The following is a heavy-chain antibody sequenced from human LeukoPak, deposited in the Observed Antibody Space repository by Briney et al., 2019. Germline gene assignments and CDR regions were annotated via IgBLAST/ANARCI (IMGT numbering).Heavy chain of an antibody. J-gene: IGHJ4*02. D-gene: IGHD6-6*01. CDR3: ARDSIAARRAFDY. CDR2: ISGGGGNT. CDR1: GCTLSNYA. V-gene: IGHV3-23*01. Sequence: PGGSVRLSCAPSGCTLSNYAVIGVPRAPGKALEGVSSISGGGGNTYYADSVTGWFTIYTTNTTHTLSLRMTSQRAADTAVYYCARDSIAARRAFDYWGEGTLVTASS.